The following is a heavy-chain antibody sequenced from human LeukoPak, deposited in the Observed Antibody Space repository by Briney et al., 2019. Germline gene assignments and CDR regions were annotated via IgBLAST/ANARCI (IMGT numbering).Heavy chain of an antibody. CDR3: TRDWGYYDSSGYPRHVTDAFDI. CDR1: GFTFGDYA. V-gene: IGHV3-49*04. CDR2: IRSKAYGGTT. D-gene: IGHD3-22*01. J-gene: IGHJ3*02. Sequence: GGSLRLSCTASGFTFGDYAMSWVRQAPGKGLEWVGFIRSKAYGGTTEYAASVKGRFTISRDDSKSIAYLQMNSLKTEDTAVYYCTRDWGYYDSSGYPRHVTDAFDIWGQGTMVTVSS.